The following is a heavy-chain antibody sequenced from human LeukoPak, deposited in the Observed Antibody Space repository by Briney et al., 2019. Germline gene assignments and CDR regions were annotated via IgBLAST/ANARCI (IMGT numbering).Heavy chain of an antibody. D-gene: IGHD5-18*01. J-gene: IGHJ6*03. Sequence: ASVKVSCKPSGYTFTNYGITWVRQAPGQGLEWMGWMNPNSGNTGYAQKFQGRVTMTRDTSISTAYMELSRLRSDDTAVYYCARDPQLWLPSIGYYYYMDVWGKGTTVTVS. CDR3: ARDPQLWLPSIGYYYYMDV. V-gene: IGHV1-8*02. CDR2: MNPNSGNT. CDR1: GYTFTNYG.